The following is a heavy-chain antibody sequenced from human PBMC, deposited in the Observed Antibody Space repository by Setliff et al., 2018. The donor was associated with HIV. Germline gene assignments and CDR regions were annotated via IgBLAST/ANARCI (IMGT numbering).Heavy chain of an antibody. J-gene: IGHJ4*02. CDR1: GFSLSTGGVG. D-gene: IGHD3-16*01. Sequence: SGPTLVNPTQTLTLTCTFSGFSLSTGGVGLGWLRQPPGKAPECLGIIYWDDNKRYTPSLQDRLTITKDTFRHQVVLTMTNMAPVDTGTYYCAHSRMGVSGWPVFDSWGQGTLVPSPQ. V-gene: IGHV2-5*02. CDR3: AHSRMGVSGWPVFDS. CDR2: IYWDDNK.